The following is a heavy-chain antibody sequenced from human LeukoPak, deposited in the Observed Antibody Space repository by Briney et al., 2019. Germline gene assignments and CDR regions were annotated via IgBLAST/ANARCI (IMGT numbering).Heavy chain of an antibody. Sequence: SETLSLTCAVYGGSFSDYYWSWIRQPPGKGLEWIGEINHSGSTNYNPSLKSRVTISVDTSKNQVSLKVSSVTAADTAIYYCARTNDGGDAFDIWGQGTLVTVSS. V-gene: IGHV4-34*01. CDR3: ARTNDGGDAFDI. D-gene: IGHD2-15*01. J-gene: IGHJ3*02. CDR2: INHSGST. CDR1: GGSFSDYY.